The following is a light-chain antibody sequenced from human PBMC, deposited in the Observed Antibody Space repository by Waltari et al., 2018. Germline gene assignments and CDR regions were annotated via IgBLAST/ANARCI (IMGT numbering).Light chain of an antibody. CDR2: GAS. J-gene: IGKJ2*01. Sequence: VLTQSPGTLSLSPGERATLSCRASQSVSSNYLAWYQQKPGQAPRLLIYGASSRATGIPDRFSGSGSGTDFTLTIGRLEPEDFAVYYCQQYRRSPYTFGQGTKLEI. CDR3: QQYRRSPYT. V-gene: IGKV3-20*01. CDR1: QSVSSNY.